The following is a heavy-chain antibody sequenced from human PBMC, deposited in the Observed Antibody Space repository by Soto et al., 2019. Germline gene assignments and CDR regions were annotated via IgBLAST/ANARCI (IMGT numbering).Heavy chain of an antibody. CDR1: DGTFSNSA. J-gene: IGHJ4*02. D-gene: IGHD5-18*01. CDR3: ATPAEEMDPALLKCLPH. Sequence: SVKVSFNASDGTFSNSAIIWVRQAAGQGLEWMGSILPIFGTPNYAHKYQRSLTISADQFLTTAYTELNILRSEDTAVYSCATPAEEMDPALLKCLPHLGQGSLVTLSS. CDR2: ILPIFGTP. V-gene: IGHV1-69*13.